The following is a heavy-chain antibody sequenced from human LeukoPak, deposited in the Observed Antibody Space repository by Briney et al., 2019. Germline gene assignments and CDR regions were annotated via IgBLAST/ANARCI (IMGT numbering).Heavy chain of an antibody. CDR2: IYPGDSDT. J-gene: IGHJ4*02. V-gene: IGHV5-51*01. Sequence: GESLKISCKGSGYSFTSYWIGWVRQMPGKSLEWMGIIYPGDSDTRYSPSFQGQVTISADKSISTAYLQWSSLKASDTAMHYCARRGSSSWSGAYYFDYWGQGTLVTVSS. CDR3: ARRGSSSWSGAYYFDY. CDR1: GYSFTSYW. D-gene: IGHD6-13*01.